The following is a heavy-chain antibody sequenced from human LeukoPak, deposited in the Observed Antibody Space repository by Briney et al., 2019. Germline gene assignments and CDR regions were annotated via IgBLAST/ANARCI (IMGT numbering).Heavy chain of an antibody. J-gene: IGHJ3*02. Sequence: GGSLRLSCAASGFTVSSNYMSWVRQAPGKGLEWVSVIYSGGSTYYADSVKGRFTISRDNSKNTLYLQMNSLRAEDTAVYYCAKEGTVTTYAFDIWGQGTMVTVSS. CDR1: GFTVSSNY. CDR2: IYSGGST. V-gene: IGHV3-53*01. CDR3: AKEGTVTTYAFDI. D-gene: IGHD4-17*01.